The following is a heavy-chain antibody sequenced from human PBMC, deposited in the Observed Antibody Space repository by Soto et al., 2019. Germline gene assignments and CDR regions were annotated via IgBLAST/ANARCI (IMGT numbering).Heavy chain of an antibody. Sequence: QVQLVQSGAEVKKPGSSVKVSCKASGDTFSSFAISWVRQAPGQGFEWMGGIIPVFRTPDYAQKFQGRVTITADESTTTAYLELSSLRSDDTAVYYCARDNPRLPLGVNYYYALDVWGQGTTVIVSS. V-gene: IGHV1-69*12. J-gene: IGHJ6*02. D-gene: IGHD2-2*01. CDR1: GDTFSSFA. CDR3: ARDNPRLPLGVNYYYALDV. CDR2: IIPVFRTP.